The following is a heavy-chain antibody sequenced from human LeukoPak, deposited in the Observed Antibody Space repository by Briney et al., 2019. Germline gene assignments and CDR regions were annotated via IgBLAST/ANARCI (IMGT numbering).Heavy chain of an antibody. D-gene: IGHD6-13*01. J-gene: IGHJ4*02. V-gene: IGHV1-2*02. CDR2: INPNSGGT. Sequence: ASVKVSCRASGYTFTGYYMHWVRQAPGQGLEWMGWINPNSGGTNYAQKFQGRVTMTTDTSTSTAYMELRSLRSDDTAVYYCARDRRYSSSNFDYWGQGTLVTVSS. CDR3: ARDRRYSSSNFDY. CDR1: GYTFTGYY.